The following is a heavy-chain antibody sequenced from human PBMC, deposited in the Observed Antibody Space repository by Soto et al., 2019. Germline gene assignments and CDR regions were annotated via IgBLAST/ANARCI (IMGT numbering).Heavy chain of an antibody. CDR3: VRGGGGGLFDP. D-gene: IGHD2-15*01. Sequence: NPGGSLRLSCAASGFTFSSYAMSWVRQAPGKGLEWLSYISPGSRYPAYADSVKGRFTISRDNAKRSLYLQMMSLTAEDTAIYYCVRGGGGGLFDPWGQGTMVTVSS. J-gene: IGHJ5*02. V-gene: IGHV3-21*05. CDR2: ISPGSRYP. CDR1: GFTFSSYA.